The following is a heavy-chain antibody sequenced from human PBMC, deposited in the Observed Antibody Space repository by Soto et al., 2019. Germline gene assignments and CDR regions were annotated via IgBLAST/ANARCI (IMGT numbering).Heavy chain of an antibody. CDR3: AYSSGWYRHDV. J-gene: IGHJ3*01. D-gene: IGHD6-19*01. CDR1: GDSISSPKW. CDR2: LLHSGTT. Sequence: QVQLQESGPGLVKPSGTLSLTCAVSGDSISSPKWWTWLRQPPGKGLEWIGDLLHSGTTNYNPSLKSRAPLSGDKPQNQFSLKLTSVTAAATAIYYCAYSSGWYRHDVWGQGTSVTVSS. V-gene: IGHV4-4*02.